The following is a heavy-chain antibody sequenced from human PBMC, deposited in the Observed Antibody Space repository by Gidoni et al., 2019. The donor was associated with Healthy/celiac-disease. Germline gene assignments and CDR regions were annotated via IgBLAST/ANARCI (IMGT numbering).Heavy chain of an antibody. CDR2: ISSSSSYI. J-gene: IGHJ6*02. V-gene: IGHV3-21*01. CDR1: GFPFSSYS. Sequence: EVQLVESGGGMVTPGGSLRLSCAASGFPFSSYSMNWVRQAPGKWLGWVSSISSSSSYIYDADSVKGRFTISRDNAKNSLYLQMNSLRAEDTAVYYCARDIVVVVAANYGMDVWGQGTTVTVSS. D-gene: IGHD2-15*01. CDR3: ARDIVVVVAANYGMDV.